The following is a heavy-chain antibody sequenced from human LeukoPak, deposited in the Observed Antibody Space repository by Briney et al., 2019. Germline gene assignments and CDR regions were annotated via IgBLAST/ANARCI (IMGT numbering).Heavy chain of an antibody. V-gene: IGHV4-59*04. CDR1: GGSISSYY. CDR2: IYHSGST. CDR3: ARVGGYSYGDY. Sequence: PSETLSLTCTVSGGSISSYYWSWIRQPPGKGLEWIGYIYHSGSTYYNPSLKSRVTISVDRSKNQFSLKLSSVTAADTAVYYCARVGGYSYGDYWGQGTLVTVSS. J-gene: IGHJ4*02. D-gene: IGHD5-18*01.